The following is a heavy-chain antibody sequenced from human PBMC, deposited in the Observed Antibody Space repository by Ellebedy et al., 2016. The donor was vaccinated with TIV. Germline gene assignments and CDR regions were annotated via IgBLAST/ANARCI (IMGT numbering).Heavy chain of an antibody. J-gene: IGHJ3*01. CDR1: GFIFGSYG. V-gene: IGHV3-30-3*01. D-gene: IGHD3-10*01. Sequence: GESLKISXAASGFIFGSYGMHWVRQAPGKGLEWVTVISYEGSNEYYADSVKGRFTISRDNSKNTLYLHMSSLRVEDTAVYYCAKGALWFGEIDAFDVWGQGTVVTVSS. CDR3: AKGALWFGEIDAFDV. CDR2: ISYEGSNE.